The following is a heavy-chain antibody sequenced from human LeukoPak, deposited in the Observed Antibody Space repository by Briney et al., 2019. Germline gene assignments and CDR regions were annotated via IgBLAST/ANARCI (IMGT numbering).Heavy chain of an antibody. Sequence: GGSLRLSCAASSFTVSSSYMTWVRQAPGKGLGWGSIIYSGGSTYYADSVKGRFTISRDISKNTLYLQMNSLRAEDTAVYYCARLPSGDYWGQGTLVTVSS. CDR2: IYSGGST. V-gene: IGHV3-66*04. J-gene: IGHJ4*02. CDR1: SFTVSSSY. D-gene: IGHD3-10*01. CDR3: ARLPSGDY.